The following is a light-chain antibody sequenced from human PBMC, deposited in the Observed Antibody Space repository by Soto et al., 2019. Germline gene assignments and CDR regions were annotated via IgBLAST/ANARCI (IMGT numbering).Light chain of an antibody. J-gene: IGKJ1*01. CDR1: RSVFYDSNNKNN. Sequence: DIVMTQSPDSLAVSLGERATINCKSSRSVFYDSNNKNNLGWYQQKPGQAPRRLIFGASFRATGIPDRFSGSGSGTDFTLTISRLEPEDFAVYYCQQYGSSPTTFGQGTKV. CDR3: QQYGSSPTT. V-gene: IGKV4-1*01. CDR2: GAS.